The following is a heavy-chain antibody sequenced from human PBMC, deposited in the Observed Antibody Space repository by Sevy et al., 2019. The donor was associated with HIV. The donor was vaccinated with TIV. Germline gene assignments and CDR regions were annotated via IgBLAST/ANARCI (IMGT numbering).Heavy chain of an antibody. V-gene: IGHV3-48*02. CDR1: GFTFSSYS. D-gene: IGHD2-15*01. J-gene: IGHJ3*02. CDR2: ISSSSSTI. Sequence: GGSLRLSCAASGFTFSSYSMNWVRQAPGKGLEWVSYISSSSSTIYYADSVKGRFTISRDNAKNSLYLQMNSLRDEDTAVYYCARDPEDIVVVVAATGGVFDIWGQGTMVTVSS. CDR3: ARDPEDIVVVVAATGGVFDI.